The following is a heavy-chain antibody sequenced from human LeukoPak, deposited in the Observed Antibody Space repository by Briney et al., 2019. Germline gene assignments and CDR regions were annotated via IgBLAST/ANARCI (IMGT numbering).Heavy chain of an antibody. Sequence: PGGSLRLSCAASGFPFSSSAMSWVRQAPGKGLEWVSSISGSGSGGSTYYADSVKGRFTISRDNSKNTLYLQMNSLRAEDTAVYYCAKDLMVGDHFVGDYWGQGTLVTVSS. D-gene: IGHD2-8*01. J-gene: IGHJ4*02. V-gene: IGHV3-23*01. CDR3: AKDLMVGDHFVGDY. CDR1: GFPFSSSA. CDR2: ISGSGSGGST.